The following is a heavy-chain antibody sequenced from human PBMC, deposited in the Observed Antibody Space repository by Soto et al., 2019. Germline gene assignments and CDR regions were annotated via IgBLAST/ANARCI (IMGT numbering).Heavy chain of an antibody. CDR1: GYSFISYW. Sequence: GQSLKISCKTSGYSFISYWVAWVRQKPGKGLERMVTLYPVDSTPTYNLSFQRQVSISVDKAISTAYLHWSSLNASNTSKYYYAIIIGYCRNTDCSRAFDIWGQGRTGTVAS. V-gene: IGHV5-51*01. CDR3: AIIIGYCRNTDCSRAFDI. J-gene: IGHJ3*02. D-gene: IGHD2-2*03. CDR2: LYPVDSTP.